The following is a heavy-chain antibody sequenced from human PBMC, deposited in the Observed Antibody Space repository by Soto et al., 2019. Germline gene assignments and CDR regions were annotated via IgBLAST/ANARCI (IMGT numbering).Heavy chain of an antibody. CDR2: INPSSGTT. CDR3: ARNAYEGVRGGMSAIVPYYYVMDV. J-gene: IGHJ6*04. CDR1: GYSFTTYY. Sequence: ASVKVSCKASGYSFTTYYIQWVRHAPGHGPEWLGIINPSSGTTRYAQNFQGRVTLTRDTSTSTVYMELTGLRSEDSAVYYCARNAYEGVRGGMSAIVPYYYVMDVWGKGTTVTVSS. V-gene: IGHV1-46*01. D-gene: IGHD3-10*01.